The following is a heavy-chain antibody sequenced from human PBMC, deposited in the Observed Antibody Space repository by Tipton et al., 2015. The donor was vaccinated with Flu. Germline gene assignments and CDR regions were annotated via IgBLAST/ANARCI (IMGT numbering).Heavy chain of an antibody. CDR2: IYYTGSA. CDR3: ARVQDMVPPGMDV. Sequence: TLSLTCTVSGDSISGGGFYWSWIRQHPGKGLEWIGYIYYTGSAYYNPSLMSRVTISVDTSRNQFSLKMRSVTAADTAVYYCARVQDMVPPGMDVWGQGTPVSVSS. J-gene: IGHJ6*02. V-gene: IGHV4-31*03. CDR1: GDSISGGGFY. D-gene: IGHD3-10*01.